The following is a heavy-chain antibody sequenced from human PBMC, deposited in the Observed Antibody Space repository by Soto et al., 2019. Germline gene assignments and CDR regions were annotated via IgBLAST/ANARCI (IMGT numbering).Heavy chain of an antibody. J-gene: IGHJ4*02. Sequence: SETLSLTCTVSGDPITSYFWTWLRQPAGKGLEWIGHVFPGGPTSHNSSLKSRVPMSVDTSKNQFSLTLTSVTAADTAVYYCARTLSGFTYGSRQFYFDYWGQGTLVTVSS. CDR2: VFPGGPT. V-gene: IGHV4-4*07. CDR1: GDPITSYF. D-gene: IGHD3-10*01. CDR3: ARTLSGFTYGSRQFYFDY.